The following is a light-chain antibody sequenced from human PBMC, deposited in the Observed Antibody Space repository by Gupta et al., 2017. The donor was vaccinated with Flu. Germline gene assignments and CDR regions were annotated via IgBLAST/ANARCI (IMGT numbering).Light chain of an antibody. J-gene: IGKJ1*01. V-gene: IGKV3-15*01. Sequence: EVVMTQSPVTLSVSPGERATLSCRASQSISSDLAWYQQKPGQAPRLLIYDASTRDTGVPARFSGSGCGTEFSLTISSRQSEDFAVYYCQQYNNWPPWTFGQGTKVEIK. CDR2: DAS. CDR3: QQYNNWPPWT. CDR1: QSISSD.